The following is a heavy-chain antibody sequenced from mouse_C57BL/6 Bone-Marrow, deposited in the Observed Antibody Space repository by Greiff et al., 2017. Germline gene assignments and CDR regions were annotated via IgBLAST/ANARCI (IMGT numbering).Heavy chain of an antibody. CDR1: GYSFTSYY. CDR2: IYPGSGNT. V-gene: IGHV1-66*01. CDR3: AGSLLQLRAY. Sequence: QVQLQQSGPELVKPGASVKISCKASGYSFTSYYIHWVKQRPGQGLEWIGWIYPGSGNTTYNEKFKGKATLTADTSSSTAYMQLSSLTSEDSAVYSCAGSLLQLRAYWGQGTLVTVSA. D-gene: IGHD1-2*01. J-gene: IGHJ3*01.